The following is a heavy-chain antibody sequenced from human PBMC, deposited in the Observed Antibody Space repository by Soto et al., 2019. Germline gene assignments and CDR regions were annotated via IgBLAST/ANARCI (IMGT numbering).Heavy chain of an antibody. CDR1: GFTFNYYW. V-gene: IGHV3-74*01. J-gene: IGHJ3*02. CDR3: VRGDKGGFGM. Sequence: EVQLVESEGGLVQRGGSLRLSCAASGFTFNYYWMHWVRQAPGQGLVWVSHIHSDGSTTTYADSVKGRFTISRDNAKNTMYLAMNSVSAEDTAVYYCVRGDKGGFGMWGQGTTVTVSS. D-gene: IGHD2-21*02. CDR2: IHSDGSTT.